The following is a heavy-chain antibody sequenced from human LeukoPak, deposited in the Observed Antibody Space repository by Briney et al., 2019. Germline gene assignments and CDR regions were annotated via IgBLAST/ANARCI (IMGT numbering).Heavy chain of an antibody. V-gene: IGHV3-23*01. CDR3: AKLGYSYGYDYYYAMDV. CDR1: GFTFSIYA. Sequence: LPGGSLRLSCAASGFTFSIYAMTWVRRAPGKGLEWVSGISGSGGNIFYADSVKGRFTISRDNSKNTLYLQMNSLRAEDTAVYYCAKLGYSYGYDYYYAMDVWGQGTTVTVSS. D-gene: IGHD5-18*01. CDR2: ISGSGGNI. J-gene: IGHJ6*02.